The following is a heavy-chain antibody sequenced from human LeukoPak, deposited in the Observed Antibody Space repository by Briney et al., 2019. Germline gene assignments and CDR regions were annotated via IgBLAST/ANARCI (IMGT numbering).Heavy chain of an antibody. D-gene: IGHD6-19*01. CDR3: ARESIAVAGPYLGGY. CDR1: GYTFTGYY. CDR2: INPNSGGT. Sequence: ASVKVSCKASGYTFTGYYMHWVRQAPGQGLEWMGWINPNSGGTNYAQKFQGRVTITRDTSISTAYMELSRLRSDDTAVYYCARESIAVAGPYLGGYWGQGTLVTVSS. J-gene: IGHJ4*02. V-gene: IGHV1-2*02.